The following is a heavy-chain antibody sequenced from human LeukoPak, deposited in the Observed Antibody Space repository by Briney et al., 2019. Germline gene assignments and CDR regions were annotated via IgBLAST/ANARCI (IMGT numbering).Heavy chain of an antibody. V-gene: IGHV3-23*01. J-gene: IGHJ3*02. CDR1: GFTFSNYA. CDR3: AKDKSGGWELLRDHDAFDI. D-gene: IGHD1-26*01. Sequence: PGGSLRLSCAASGFTFSNYAMSWVRQAPGKGPEWVSSIIGIGAGTYYADSVKGRFTISRDNSKNTLYLQMNSLRAEDTALYYCAKDKSGGWELLRDHDAFDIWGQGTMVPVSS. CDR2: IIGIGAGT.